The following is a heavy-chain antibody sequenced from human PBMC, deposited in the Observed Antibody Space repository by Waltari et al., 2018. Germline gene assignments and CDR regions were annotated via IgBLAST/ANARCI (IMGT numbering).Heavy chain of an antibody. V-gene: IGHV1-69*01. CDR1: GGTFSSYA. D-gene: IGHD2-15*01. CDR2: IIPIFGTA. CDR3: ARGGIVVVVAATRDYYYGMDV. Sequence: QVQLVQSGAEVKKPGSSVKVSCKASGGTFSSYAIIWVRQAPGQGLEWMGGIIPIFGTANYAQKFQGRATITADEATSTAYMELSSLRSEDTAVYYCARGGIVVVVAATRDYYYGMDVWGQGTTVTVSS. J-gene: IGHJ6*02.